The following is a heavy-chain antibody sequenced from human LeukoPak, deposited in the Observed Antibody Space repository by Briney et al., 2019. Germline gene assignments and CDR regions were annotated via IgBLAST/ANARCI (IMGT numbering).Heavy chain of an antibody. CDR1: GFTFSRYS. CDR3: ARGWGDYQLLWGLYFDY. Sequence: GGSLRLSCTASGFTFSRYSMNWVRQAPGKGLEWLSYIRSDSTIIDYADSVKGRFTISRDNAKNSLYLQMNSPRAEDTALYYCARGWGDYQLLWGLYFDYWGQGTLVTVSS. V-gene: IGHV3-48*04. D-gene: IGHD2-2*01. J-gene: IGHJ4*02. CDR2: IRSDSTII.